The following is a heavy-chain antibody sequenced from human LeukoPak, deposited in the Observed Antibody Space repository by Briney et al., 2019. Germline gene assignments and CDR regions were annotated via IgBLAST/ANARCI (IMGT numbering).Heavy chain of an antibody. D-gene: IGHD1-14*01. CDR3: ASRSSELRFDYYYMAV. J-gene: IGHJ6*03. Sequence: SVKVSCKASKDTFNNFPISWVRQAPGQGLEWMGGSIPIFRSANYAQKFQGRVTITADESTSTAYMEISSLRSEDPAVYYCASRSSELRFDYYYMAVWGKGTTVTASS. CDR1: KDTFNNFP. CDR2: SIPIFRSA. V-gene: IGHV1-69*13.